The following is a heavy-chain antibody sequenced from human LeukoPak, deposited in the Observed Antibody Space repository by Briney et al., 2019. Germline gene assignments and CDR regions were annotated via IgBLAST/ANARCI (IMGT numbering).Heavy chain of an antibody. V-gene: IGHV4-4*02. D-gene: IGHD3-22*01. Sequence: SETLSLTCAVSGGSISSSNWWSWVRQPPGKGLEWIGEIYHSGSTNYNPSLKSRVTISVDKSKHQFSLKLSSVTAADTAVYYCATASYYDSSGYSMNAFDIWGQGTMVTVSS. CDR3: ATASYYDSSGYSMNAFDI. J-gene: IGHJ3*02. CDR1: GGSISSSNW. CDR2: IYHSGST.